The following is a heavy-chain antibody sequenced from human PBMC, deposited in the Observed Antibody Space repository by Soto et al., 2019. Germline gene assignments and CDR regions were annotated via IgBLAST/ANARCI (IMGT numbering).Heavy chain of an antibody. J-gene: IGHJ4*02. Sequence: GASVKVSCTASGYTFTSYAMHWVRQAPGQRLEWMGWINAGNGNTKYSQKFQGRVTITRDTSASTAYMELSSLRSEDTAVYYCARVPTIYGKQYYFDYWGQGTLVTVSS. CDR2: INAGNGNT. CDR3: ARVPTIYGKQYYFDY. CDR1: GYTFTSYA. V-gene: IGHV1-3*01. D-gene: IGHD4-17*01.